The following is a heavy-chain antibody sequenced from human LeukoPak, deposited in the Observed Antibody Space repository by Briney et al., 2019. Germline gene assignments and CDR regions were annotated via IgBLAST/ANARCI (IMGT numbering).Heavy chain of an antibody. Sequence: SVKVSCKASGGTVSSYAISWVRQAPGQGLEWMGGIIPIFGTANYAQKFQGGVTITTDESTSTAYMELSSLRSEDTAVYYCARGPPPTGYCSSTSCSYNWFDPWGQGTLVTVSS. D-gene: IGHD2-2*01. V-gene: IGHV1-69*05. CDR2: IIPIFGTA. CDR3: ARGPPPTGYCSSTSCSYNWFDP. J-gene: IGHJ5*02. CDR1: GGTVSSYA.